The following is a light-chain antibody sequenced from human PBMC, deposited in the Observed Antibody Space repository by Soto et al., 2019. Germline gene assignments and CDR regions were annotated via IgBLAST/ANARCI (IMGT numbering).Light chain of an antibody. J-gene: IGKJ4*01. CDR2: AAS. CDR1: QSVSINF. V-gene: IGKV3-20*01. Sequence: EIVFTQAPGTLSFSPGERATLSCRASQSVSINFLAWYQQKPGQAPRLLIYAASSRATGIPDRFSGSGSGTDFTLTISRLEPEDFALYYCQQYGTSPLTFGGGTKVDIK. CDR3: QQYGTSPLT.